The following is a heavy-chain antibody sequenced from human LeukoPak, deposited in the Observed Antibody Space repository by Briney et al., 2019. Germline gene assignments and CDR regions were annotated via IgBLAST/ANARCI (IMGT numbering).Heavy chain of an antibody. Sequence: GGSLRLSCAASGNYWMHWVRQAPGKGLVWVSHINSDGSWTSYADSVKGRFTISRENAKNSLYLQMNSLRAGDTAVYYCARGSYYYGSGSYSLDVWGQGTTVTVSS. CDR3: ARGSYYYGSGSYSLDV. V-gene: IGHV3-74*01. CDR1: GNYW. CDR2: INSDGSWT. D-gene: IGHD3-10*01. J-gene: IGHJ6*02.